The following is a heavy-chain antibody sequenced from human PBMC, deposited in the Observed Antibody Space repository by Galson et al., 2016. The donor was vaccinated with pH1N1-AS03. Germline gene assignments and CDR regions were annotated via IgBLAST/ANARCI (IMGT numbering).Heavy chain of an antibody. J-gene: IGHJ5*01. CDR1: GFTFTGYW. CDR2: IKGDGSEK. V-gene: IGHV3-7*01. CDR3: AKSDWLDS. Sequence: SLRLSCAASGFTFTGYWMSWVRQAPGKGLEWVANIKGDGSEKVYVDSVKGRFTISRDNAKNILYLQMNSLRVEDTAVYYCAKSDWLDSWGQGALVTVSS.